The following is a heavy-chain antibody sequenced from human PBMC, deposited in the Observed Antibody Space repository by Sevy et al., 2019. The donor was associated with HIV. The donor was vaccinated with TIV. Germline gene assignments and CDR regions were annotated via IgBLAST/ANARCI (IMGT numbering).Heavy chain of an antibody. CDR3: ARDFCSGGSCYSAFVY. CDR2: VNTRTGET. D-gene: IGHD2-15*01. J-gene: IGHJ4*02. Sequence: ASVKVSCKASGYTFTTYIMYWVRQAPGQSLEWMGWVNTRTGETKYSQKFQGRVTISSDTSASTTYMELNSLRSEDTAVYYCARDFCSGGSCYSAFVYWGQGTLVTVSS. V-gene: IGHV1-3*04. CDR1: GYTFTTYI.